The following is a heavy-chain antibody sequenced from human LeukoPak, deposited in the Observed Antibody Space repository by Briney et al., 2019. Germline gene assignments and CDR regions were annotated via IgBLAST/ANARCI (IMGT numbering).Heavy chain of an antibody. V-gene: IGHV3-48*03. Sequence: GGSLRLSCAASGFTFNNYEMNWVRQAPGKGLEWVSYISIGGNTIYYADSVKGRFTISRDNAKNSLSLQMNSLRAEDTAVYFCARGGPLIDCWGQGTLVTVSP. CDR1: GFTFNNYE. CDR3: ARGGPLIDC. J-gene: IGHJ4*02. CDR2: ISIGGNTI.